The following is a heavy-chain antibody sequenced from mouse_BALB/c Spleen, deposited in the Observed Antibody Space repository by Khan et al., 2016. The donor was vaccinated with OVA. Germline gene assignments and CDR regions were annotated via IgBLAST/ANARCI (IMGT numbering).Heavy chain of an antibody. V-gene: IGHV2-6-1*01. Sequence: QVQLKESGPGLVAPSQSLSITCTISGFSFTNYGIHWVHQPPGKGLEWLVVIWSDGSTSYNSALKSRLSISRDNSKSQVFLRMNSLQTDDTAMYYCARQPYFHYYIMDYWGQGTSVIVSS. CDR1: GFSFTNYG. CDR3: ARQPYFHYYIMDY. D-gene: IGHD2-10*01. J-gene: IGHJ4*01. CDR2: IWSDGST.